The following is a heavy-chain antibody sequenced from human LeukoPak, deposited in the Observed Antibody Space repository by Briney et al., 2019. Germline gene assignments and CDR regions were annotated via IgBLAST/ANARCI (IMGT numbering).Heavy chain of an antibody. CDR1: GFTFSSYW. CDR2: IKYDGSAT. D-gene: IGHD3-3*01. J-gene: IGHJ4*02. V-gene: IGHV3-74*01. Sequence: GGSLRLSCAASGFTFSSYWMHWVRQVPGKGLVWVSHIKYDGSATNYADSVKGRFTISRDNAKNTLYLQMNSLRAEDTAVYYCVSGSLQSGYNFDYWGQGALVTVSS. CDR3: VSGSLQSGYNFDY.